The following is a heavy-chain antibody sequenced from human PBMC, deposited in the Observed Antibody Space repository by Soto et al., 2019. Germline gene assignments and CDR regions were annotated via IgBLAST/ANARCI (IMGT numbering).Heavy chain of an antibody. CDR1: GFTFSSYA. V-gene: IGHV3-23*01. Sequence: EVQLLESGGGLVQPGGSLRLSCAASGFTFSSYAMSWVRQAPGKGLEWVSAISGSGGSTYYADSVKGRFTISRDNSKNTLDLQINSLRAGATAVYYCAKDRKLAYCGGDCYFEGGMDVWGQGTTVTVSS. CDR2: ISGSGGST. CDR3: AKDRKLAYCGGDCYFEGGMDV. J-gene: IGHJ6*02. D-gene: IGHD2-21*02.